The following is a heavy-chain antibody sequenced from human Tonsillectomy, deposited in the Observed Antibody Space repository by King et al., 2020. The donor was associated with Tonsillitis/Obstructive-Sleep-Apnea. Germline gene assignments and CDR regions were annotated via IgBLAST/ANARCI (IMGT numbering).Heavy chain of an antibody. V-gene: IGHV7-4-1*02. CDR1: GYTFTTYA. D-gene: IGHD2-15*01. CDR2: INTNTGNP. Sequence: QLVQYGSELKKPGASVKVSCKASGYTFTTYAMNWVRQAPGQGLEWMGWINTNTGNPTYAQGFTGRFVFSLDTSVSTAYLQISSLKAEDTAVYYCARDYCSGGSCYYYYMDVWGKGTTVTVSS. CDR3: ARDYCSGGSCYYYYMDV. J-gene: IGHJ6*03.